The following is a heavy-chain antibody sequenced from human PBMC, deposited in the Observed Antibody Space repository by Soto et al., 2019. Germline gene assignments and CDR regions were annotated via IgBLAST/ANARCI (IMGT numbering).Heavy chain of an antibody. D-gene: IGHD3-3*01. CDR2: IYTSGST. V-gene: IGHV4-4*07. CDR1: GGSISSYY. Sequence: QVQLQESGPGLVKPSETLSLTCTVSGGSISSYYWSWIRQPAGKGLEWIGRIYTSGSTNYNPSLKSRVTMSVDPSKNQFSLKLSSVTAADTAVYYCARSSTPNYDFWSGYFNWFDPWGQGTLVTVSS. J-gene: IGHJ5*02. CDR3: ARSSTPNYDFWSGYFNWFDP.